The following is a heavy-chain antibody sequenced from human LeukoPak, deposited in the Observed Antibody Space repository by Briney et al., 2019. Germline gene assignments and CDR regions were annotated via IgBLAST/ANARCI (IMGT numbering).Heavy chain of an antibody. CDR3: ARGYGGKPDY. CDR2: INHSGST. V-gene: IGHV4-34*01. Sequence: TSETLSLTCAVYGVSFSGYYWSWIRQPPGKGLEWVGGINHSGSTNYHPSLKNRCTLSVDTSKNPFSLKLRPVPAAVTAVYYWARGYGGKPDYWGQGTLVTVSS. CDR1: GVSFSGYY. D-gene: IGHD4-23*01. J-gene: IGHJ4*02.